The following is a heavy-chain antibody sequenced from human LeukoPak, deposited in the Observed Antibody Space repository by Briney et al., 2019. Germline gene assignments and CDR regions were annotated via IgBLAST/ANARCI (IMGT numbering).Heavy chain of an antibody. V-gene: IGHV1-18*01. CDR1: GYSFTSCG. J-gene: IGHJ3*02. CDR3: ARASGSDAFDI. Sequence: GASVKVSCKASGYSFTSCGISWVRQAPGQGLEWVGLVSAYNGSTNYAQKLQGRVTMTTDTSTSTAYMELRSLRSEDTAVYYCARASGSDAFDIWGQGTMVTVSS. CDR2: VSAYNGST. D-gene: IGHD6-19*01.